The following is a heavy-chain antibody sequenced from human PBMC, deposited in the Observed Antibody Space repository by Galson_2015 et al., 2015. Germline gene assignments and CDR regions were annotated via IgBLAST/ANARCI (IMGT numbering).Heavy chain of an antibody. D-gene: IGHD5-18*01. J-gene: IGHJ4*02. V-gene: IGHV3-23*01. Sequence: SLRLSCAASGFTFSSYAMSWVRQAPGKGLEWVSGISGSGGSTYYADSVKGRFTISRDNSKNTLYLQMNSLRAEDTAVYYCAKDSGYNYGYYFDYWGQGILVTVSS. CDR2: ISGSGGST. CDR3: AKDSGYNYGYYFDY. CDR1: GFTFSSYA.